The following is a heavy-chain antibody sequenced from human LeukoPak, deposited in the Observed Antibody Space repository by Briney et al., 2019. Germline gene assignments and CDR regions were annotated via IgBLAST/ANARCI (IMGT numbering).Heavy chain of an antibody. D-gene: IGHD3-10*01. CDR2: INPNSGGT. CDR1: GYTFTNYY. Sequence: ASVKVSCKASGYTFTNYYIHWVRQAPGQGLEWMGRINPNSGGTNYAQKFQGRVTMTRDTSISTAYMELSRLRSDDTAVYYCARTYYYGSGSFYYWGQGTLVTVSS. CDR3: ARTYYYGSGSFYY. V-gene: IGHV1-2*06. J-gene: IGHJ4*02.